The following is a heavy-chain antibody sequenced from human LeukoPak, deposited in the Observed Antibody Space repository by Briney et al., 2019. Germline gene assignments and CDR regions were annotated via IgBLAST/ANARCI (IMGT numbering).Heavy chain of an antibody. J-gene: IGHJ4*02. CDR1: GGSISSGGYY. V-gene: IGHV4-31*03. Sequence: SETLSLTCTVSGGSISSGGYYWSWIRQHPGKGLEWIGYIYYSGSTYYNPSLKSRVTISVDTSKNQFSLKLSSVTAADTTVYYCARGRSSGYYYHFDYWGQGTLVTVSS. CDR3: ARGRSSGYYYHFDY. CDR2: IYYSGST. D-gene: IGHD3-22*01.